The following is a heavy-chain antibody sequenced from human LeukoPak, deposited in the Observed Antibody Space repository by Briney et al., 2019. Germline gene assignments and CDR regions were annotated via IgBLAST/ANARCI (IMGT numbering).Heavy chain of an antibody. J-gene: IGHJ3*02. CDR2: ISSSSSYI. CDR3: ARDILWFGFDI. V-gene: IGHV3-21*04. D-gene: IGHD3-10*01. Sequence: GGSLRLSCAASGFTFSSYSMNWVRQAPGKGLEWVSSISSSSSYIYYADSVKGRFTISRDNAKNSLYLQMNSLRAEDTAVYYCARDILWFGFDIWGQGTMVTVSS. CDR1: GFTFSSYS.